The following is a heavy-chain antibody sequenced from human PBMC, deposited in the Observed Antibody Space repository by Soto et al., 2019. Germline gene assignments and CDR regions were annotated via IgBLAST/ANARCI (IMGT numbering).Heavy chain of an antibody. CDR2: IIPILNSP. CDR3: AREAPYCTSATCPKFYDMDV. Sequence: QAQLVQSGAEVKKPGSSVKVSCKASGGTFGSYAITWVRRAPGQGLEWLGGIIPILNSPAYAQKFQARVVITADEITNTAYMELNSLRFDDTAVYYCAREAPYCTSATCPKFYDMDVWGQGTTVTVAS. J-gene: IGHJ6*02. V-gene: IGHV1-69*01. CDR1: GGTFGSYA. D-gene: IGHD2-2*01.